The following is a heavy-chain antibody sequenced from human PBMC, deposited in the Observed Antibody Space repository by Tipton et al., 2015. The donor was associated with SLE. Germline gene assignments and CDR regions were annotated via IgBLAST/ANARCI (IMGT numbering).Heavy chain of an antibody. Sequence: RSLRLSCAASGFTFSSYGMHWVRQAPGKGLEWVAVIWYDGSNKYYADSVKGRFTISRDNSKNTLYLQMNSLRAEDTAVYYCARDPYYGDYHYGMDVWGQGTTVTVSS. D-gene: IGHD4-17*01. J-gene: IGHJ6*02. CDR2: IWYDGSNK. V-gene: IGHV3-33*08. CDR3: ARDPYYGDYHYGMDV. CDR1: GFTFSSYG.